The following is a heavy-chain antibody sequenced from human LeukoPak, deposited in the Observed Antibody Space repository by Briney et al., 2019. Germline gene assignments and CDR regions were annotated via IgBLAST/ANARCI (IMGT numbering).Heavy chain of an antibody. V-gene: IGHV2-5*02. Sequence: SGPALVKPTQTLTLTCTFSGFSLSTSGVGVGWICQPPGKALEWLAFIYWDDDKRYSPSPESRLTITKDTFKNQVVLTMTNMDPVDTATYYCAHSEDYYGSVDAFDIWGQGTMVTVSS. D-gene: IGHD3-10*01. CDR3: AHSEDYYGSVDAFDI. CDR2: IYWDDDK. J-gene: IGHJ3*02. CDR1: GFSLSTSGVG.